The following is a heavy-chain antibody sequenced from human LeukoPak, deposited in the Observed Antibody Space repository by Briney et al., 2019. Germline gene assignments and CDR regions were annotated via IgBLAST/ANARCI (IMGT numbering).Heavy chain of an antibody. J-gene: IGHJ4*02. D-gene: IGHD3-16*01. V-gene: IGHV3-74*01. CDR1: GMTFCYRW. CDR2: IKNDGRTT. Sequence: PGGSLRFSCAASGMTFCYRWMHWVRHAPGMGLVWVSLIKNDGRTTIYADSVKGRFTISRDNGKSTLYLQRNSLRAEDTGIYYCTTGPSYGYEWWGQGTVVTVSS. CDR3: TTGPSYGYEW.